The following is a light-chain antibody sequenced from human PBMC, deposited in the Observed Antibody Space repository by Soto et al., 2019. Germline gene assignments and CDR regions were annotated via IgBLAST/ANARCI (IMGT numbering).Light chain of an antibody. J-gene: IGLJ3*02. CDR2: LEGSGSY. CDR3: ETWDSNIWV. CDR1: SGHRSYI. Sequence: QSVLTQSSSASASLGSSIKLACTLSSGHRSYIIAWHQQQTGKAPRYLMKLEGSGSYNKGSGVPDRFSGSSSGADRYLTISNLQFEDEADYYCETWDSNIWVFGGRTKLTVL. V-gene: IGLV4-60*02.